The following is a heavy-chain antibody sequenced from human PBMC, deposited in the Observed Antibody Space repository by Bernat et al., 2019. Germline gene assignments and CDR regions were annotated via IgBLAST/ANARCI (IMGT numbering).Heavy chain of an antibody. CDR2: IYYSGST. CDR1: GGSISSGGYY. J-gene: IGHJ4*02. V-gene: IGHV4-31*03. CDR3: AREGYCSGGSCGLLVY. D-gene: IGHD2-15*01. Sequence: QVQLQESGPGLVKPSQTLSLTCTVSGGSISSGGYYWSWIRQHPGKGLEWMGYIYYSGSTYYNPSLKSRVTISVDTSKNQFSLKLSSVTAADTAVYYCAREGYCSGGSCGLLVYWGQGTLVTVSS.